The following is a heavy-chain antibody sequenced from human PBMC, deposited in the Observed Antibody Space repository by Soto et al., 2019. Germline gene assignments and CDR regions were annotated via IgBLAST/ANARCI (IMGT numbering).Heavy chain of an antibody. CDR1: GVLFSDFG. CDR2: ISYDGSSQ. Sequence: QVQMVESGGGVVQPGRSLRLTCSASGVLFSDFGMHWVRQAPGKGLEWVAVISYDGSSQYYAESVKGRFTISRDDSDHTLHLQMTSLRPDDTAVYHCARAGYCTRGNCYNYYSYGMDVWGQGTTVTVSS. D-gene: IGHD2-2*02. J-gene: IGHJ6*02. V-gene: IGHV3-30*03. CDR3: ARAGYCTRGNCYNYYSYGMDV.